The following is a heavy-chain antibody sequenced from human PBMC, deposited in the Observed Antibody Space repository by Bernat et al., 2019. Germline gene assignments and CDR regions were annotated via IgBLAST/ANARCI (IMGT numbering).Heavy chain of an antibody. J-gene: IGHJ4*02. D-gene: IGHD3-10*01. CDR2: ISYDGSNK. V-gene: IGHV3-30*01. Sequence: QVQLVESGGGVVQPGRSLRLSCAASGFAFSSYAMHWVRQAPGKGLEWVAVISYDGSNKYYADSVKGRFTISRDNSKNTLYLQMNSLRAEDTAVYYCARSEYGSGSAPSNFDYWGQGTLVTVSS. CDR1: GFAFSSYA. CDR3: ARSEYGSGSAPSNFDY.